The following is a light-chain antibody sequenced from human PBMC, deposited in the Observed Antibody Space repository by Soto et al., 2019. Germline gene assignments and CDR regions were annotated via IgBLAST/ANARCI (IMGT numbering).Light chain of an antibody. CDR3: GSYAVSSSPWV. J-gene: IGLJ3*02. CDR2: EGS. CDR1: SSDVGSYNL. Sequence: QSALTQPASVSGSPGQSITISCTGTSSDVGSYNLVSWYQQHPGKAPKLMIYEGSKRPSGVSNRFSGSKSGNTASLTISGLQAEDEADYYCGSYAVSSSPWVFGGGTKLTVL. V-gene: IGLV2-23*01.